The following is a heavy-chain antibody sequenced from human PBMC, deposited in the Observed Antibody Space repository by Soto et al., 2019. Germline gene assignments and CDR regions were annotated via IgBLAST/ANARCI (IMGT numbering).Heavy chain of an antibody. V-gene: IGHV1-8*01. CDR2: IIPNSGNA. Sequence: VKVSWKASGYTFTSYDSNWVRQATGQGLEWMGWIIPNSGNAGYAQKFQGRVTITTDTSTSTAYMELSSLRSEDTAVYYCARSKSYCGGDCYVDYWGQGTLVTVSS. CDR1: GYTFTSYD. J-gene: IGHJ4*02. D-gene: IGHD2-21*01. CDR3: ARSKSYCGGDCYVDY.